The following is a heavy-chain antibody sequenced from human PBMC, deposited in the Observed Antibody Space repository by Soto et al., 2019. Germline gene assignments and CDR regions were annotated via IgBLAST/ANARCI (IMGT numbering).Heavy chain of an antibody. D-gene: IGHD6-19*01. Sequence: EVQLVESGGGLVKPGGSLRLSCAASGFSFSSCSMNWVRQAPGKGLEWVSSISSSSSYIYYADSVKGRFTISRDNAKNSLYLQMNSLRAWDTAVYYCARDGSGWSRDYWGQGTLVTVSS. V-gene: IGHV3-21*01. CDR3: ARDGSGWSRDY. J-gene: IGHJ4*02. CDR2: ISSSSSYI. CDR1: GFSFSSCS.